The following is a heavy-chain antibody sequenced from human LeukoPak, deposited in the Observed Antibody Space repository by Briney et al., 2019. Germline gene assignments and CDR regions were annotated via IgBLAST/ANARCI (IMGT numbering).Heavy chain of an antibody. Sequence: GGSLRLSCAASGFIFSSYGMHWVRQAPGKGLEWVAFIRYDGSKKYYADSVKGRFTISRDNSKNTPYLQMISLRAEDTAGYYFARGQFRLFDYGSSGFDFWGHGTLVTVSS. V-gene: IGHV3-30*02. CDR1: GFIFSSYG. CDR2: IRYDGSKK. D-gene: IGHD3-22*01. J-gene: IGHJ4*01. CDR3: ARGQFRLFDYGSSGFDF.